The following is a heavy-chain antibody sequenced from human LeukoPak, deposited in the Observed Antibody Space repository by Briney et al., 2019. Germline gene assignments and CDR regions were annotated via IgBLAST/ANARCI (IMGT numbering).Heavy chain of an antibody. CDR1: GFTFSTYS. CDR3: ARGGQGNWPTPFDY. V-gene: IGHV3-21*01. CDR2: ISSSIIYI. Sequence: GGSLRLSCAASGFTFSTYSFNWVRQAPGKGLGWVSSISSSIIYIYYADSVKGRFTISRDNAKNSLYLQMNSLRAEDTAVYYCARGGQGNWPTPFDYWGQGTLVTVSS. J-gene: IGHJ4*02. D-gene: IGHD1-1*01.